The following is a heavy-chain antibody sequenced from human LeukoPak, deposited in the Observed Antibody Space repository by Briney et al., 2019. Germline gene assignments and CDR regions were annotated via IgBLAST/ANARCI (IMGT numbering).Heavy chain of an antibody. CDR1: GFTVSSNY. D-gene: IGHD3-10*01. V-gene: IGHV3-53*01. CDR3: ARVVLWFGRAFDI. CDR2: IYSGGST. J-gene: IGHJ3*02. Sequence: GGSLRLSCAASGFTVSSNYMSWVRQAPGKGLEWVSVIYSGGSTYYADSVKGRFTISRDNSKNTLYLQMNSLRAEDTAVYYCARVVLWFGRAFDIWGQGTMVTVSS.